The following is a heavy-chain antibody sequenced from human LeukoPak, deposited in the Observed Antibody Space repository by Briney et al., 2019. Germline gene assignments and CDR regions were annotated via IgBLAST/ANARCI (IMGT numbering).Heavy chain of an antibody. J-gene: IGHJ4*02. CDR2: FDPEDGET. Sequence: ASVKVSCKVSGYTLTELSMHWVRQAPGKGLEWMGGFDPEDGETIYAQKFQGRVTMTEDTSTDTAYMELSSLRSEDTAVYYCATDSGKITMVRGVIMREYYFDYWGQGTLVTVSS. D-gene: IGHD3-10*01. V-gene: IGHV1-24*01. CDR3: ATDSGKITMVRGVIMREYYFDY. CDR1: GYTLTELS.